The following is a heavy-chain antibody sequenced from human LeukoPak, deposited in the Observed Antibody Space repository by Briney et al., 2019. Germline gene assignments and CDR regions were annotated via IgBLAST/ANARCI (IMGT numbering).Heavy chain of an antibody. CDR3: ARDREDYYDSSGYYYYYGMDV. Sequence: GGSLRLSCTASGFTFSSCAMTWVRQAPGKGLEWVSSLSGSGASTFYADSVKGRFTISRDNSKNTLYLQMNSLSAEDTVVYYCARDREDYYDSSGYYYYYGMDVWGQGTTVTVSS. CDR2: LSGSGAST. V-gene: IGHV3-23*01. D-gene: IGHD3-22*01. CDR1: GFTFSSCA. J-gene: IGHJ6*02.